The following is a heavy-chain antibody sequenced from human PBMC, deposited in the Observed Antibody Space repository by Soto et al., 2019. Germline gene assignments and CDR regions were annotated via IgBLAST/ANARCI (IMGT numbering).Heavy chain of an antibody. CDR1: GFTFSSYS. Sequence: EVQLVESGGGLVKPGGSLRLSCAASGFTFSSYSMNWVRQAPGKGLEWVSSISSSSSYIYYADSVKGRFTISRDNAKNSLYLQMNSLGAEDRAVYYCARDRDCSSTRCYSNGMDVWGQGTTVTVSS. V-gene: IGHV3-21*01. CDR3: ARDRDCSSTRCYSNGMDV. D-gene: IGHD2-2*01. J-gene: IGHJ6*02. CDR2: ISSSSSYI.